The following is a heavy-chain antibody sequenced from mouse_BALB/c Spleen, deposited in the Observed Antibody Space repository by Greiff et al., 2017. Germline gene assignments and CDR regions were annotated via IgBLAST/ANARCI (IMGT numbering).Heavy chain of an antibody. CDR2: ISSGSSTI. CDR3: ARGGVVATGAMDY. V-gene: IGHV5-17*02. Sequence: EVQLVESGGGLVQPGGSRKLSCAASGFTFSSFGMHWVRQAPEKGLEWVAYISSGSSTIYYADTVKGRFTISRDNPKNTLFLQMTSLRSEDTAMYYCARGGVVATGAMDYWGQGTSVTVSS. CDR1: GFTFSSFG. D-gene: IGHD1-1*01. J-gene: IGHJ4*01.